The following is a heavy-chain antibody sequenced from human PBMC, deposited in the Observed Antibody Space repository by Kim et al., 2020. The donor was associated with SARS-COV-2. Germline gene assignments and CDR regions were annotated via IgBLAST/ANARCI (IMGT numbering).Heavy chain of an antibody. Sequence: DSVKGRFTISRDNAKNSLYLQMNSLRAEDTAVYYCARSEFSGYSGYDLDYWGQGTLVTVSS. J-gene: IGHJ4*02. CDR3: ARSEFSGYSGYDLDY. D-gene: IGHD5-12*01. V-gene: IGHV3-11*06.